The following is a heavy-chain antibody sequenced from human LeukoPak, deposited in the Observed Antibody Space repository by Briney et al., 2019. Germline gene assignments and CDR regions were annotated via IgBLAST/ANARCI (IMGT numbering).Heavy chain of an antibody. CDR2: ISSSGSTI. J-gene: IGHJ4*02. CDR1: GFTFSDYY. CDR3: AKDRYYDSSGLGQN. V-gene: IGHV3-11*01. D-gene: IGHD3-22*01. Sequence: GGSLRLSCAASGFTFSDYYMSWIRQAPGKGLEWVSYISSSGSTIYYADSVKGRFTISRDNAKNSLYLQMNSLRAEDTAVYYCAKDRYYDSSGLGQNWGQGTLVTVSS.